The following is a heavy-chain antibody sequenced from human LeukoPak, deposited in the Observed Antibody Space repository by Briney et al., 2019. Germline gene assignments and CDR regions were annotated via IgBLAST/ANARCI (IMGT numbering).Heavy chain of an antibody. CDR3: AREREGPDFDN. Sequence: SQTLSLTCTVSGGSLISGGYYWRWIRQHPGKGLEWIGYIDYSGSTHYNPSLKSRVITSADTSKNQFSLQLISVTAADTAVYYCAREREGPDFDNWGQGTLVTVSS. D-gene: IGHD1-26*01. V-gene: IGHV4-31*03. CDR2: IDYSGST. J-gene: IGHJ4*02. CDR1: GGSLISGGYY.